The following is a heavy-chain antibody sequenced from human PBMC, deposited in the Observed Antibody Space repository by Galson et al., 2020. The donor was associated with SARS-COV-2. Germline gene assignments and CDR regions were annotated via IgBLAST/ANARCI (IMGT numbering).Heavy chain of an antibody. CDR3: ARARGDSSGYFYDY. CDR2: INPKTGDT. Sequence: ASVKVSCKASGYTLTAYSMHWLRQAPGQSLEWMAWINPKTGDTKYAQNFEGWVTLTSDTSLSAAYMELKRLTFNDTALYFCARARGDSSGYFYDYWGQGTLVTVSS. D-gene: IGHD3-22*01. J-gene: IGHJ4*02. V-gene: IGHV1-2*04. CDR1: GYTLTAYS.